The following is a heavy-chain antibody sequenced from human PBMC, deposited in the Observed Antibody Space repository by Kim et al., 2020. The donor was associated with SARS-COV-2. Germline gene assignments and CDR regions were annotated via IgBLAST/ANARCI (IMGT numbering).Heavy chain of an antibody. D-gene: IGHD3-16*02. Sequence: GGSLRLSCAASGFTFSSYAMHWVRQAPGKGLEWVAVISYDGSNKYYADSVKGRFTISRDNSKNTLYLQMNSLRAEDTAVYYCASFVFDYWGQGTLVTVSS. CDR1: GFTFSSYA. J-gene: IGHJ4*02. V-gene: IGHV3-30*04. CDR3: ASFVFDY. CDR2: ISYDGSNK.